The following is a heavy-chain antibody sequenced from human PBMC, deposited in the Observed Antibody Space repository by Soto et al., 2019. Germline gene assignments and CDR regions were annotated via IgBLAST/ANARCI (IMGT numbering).Heavy chain of an antibody. J-gene: IGHJ6*03. CDR2: INHSGST. CDR3: ARVLRYCSSTSCYVRYYYYYYMDV. Sequence: QVQLQQWGAGLLKPSETLSLTCAVYGGSFSGYYWSWIRQPPGKGLEWIGEINHSGSTNYNPSLTSRVTISVDTSKNQFSLKLSSVTAADTAVYYCARVLRYCSSTSCYVRYYYYYYMDVWGKGTTVTVSS. D-gene: IGHD2-2*01. CDR1: GGSFSGYY. V-gene: IGHV4-34*01.